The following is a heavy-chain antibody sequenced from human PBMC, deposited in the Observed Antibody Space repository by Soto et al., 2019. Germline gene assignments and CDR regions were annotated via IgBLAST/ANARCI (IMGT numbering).Heavy chain of an antibody. CDR3: ARGQSTLHADTALSSLGYYFDY. CDR2: INHSGST. V-gene: IGHV4-34*01. J-gene: IGHJ4*02. Sequence: QVQLQQWGAGLLKPSETLSLTCAVYGGSFSGYYWSWIRQPPGKGLEWIGEINHSGSTNYNQSLKSRVPIAVDTSKNQFSMKLSSVTAADTAVYYCARGQSTLHADTALSSLGYYFDYWGQGTLVTVSS. D-gene: IGHD5-18*01. CDR1: GGSFSGYY.